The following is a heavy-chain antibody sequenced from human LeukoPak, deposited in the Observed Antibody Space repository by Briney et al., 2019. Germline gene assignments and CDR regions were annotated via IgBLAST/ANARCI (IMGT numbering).Heavy chain of an antibody. V-gene: IGHV4-30-4*01. D-gene: IGHD6-13*01. CDR1: GGSISSGDYY. CDR3: ASDPGIAAAGEGAFDI. J-gene: IGHJ3*02. Sequence: SETLSLTCTVSGGSISSGDYYWSWIRQPPGKGLEWIGYIYYSGSTYYIPSLKSRVTISVDTSKNQFSLKLSSVTAADTAVYYCASDPGIAAAGEGAFDIWGQGTMVTVSS. CDR2: IYYSGST.